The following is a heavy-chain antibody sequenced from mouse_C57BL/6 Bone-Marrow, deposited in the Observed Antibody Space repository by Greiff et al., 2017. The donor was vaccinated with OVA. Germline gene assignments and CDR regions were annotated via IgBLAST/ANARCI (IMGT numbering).Heavy chain of an antibody. V-gene: IGHV1-50*01. CDR3: ARDDGYYNFDY. CDR1: GYTFTSYW. Sequence: QLQQPGAELVKPGASVKLSCKASGYTFTSYWMQWVKQRPGQGLEWIGEIDPSDSYTNYNQKFKGKATLTVDTSSSTAYMQLSSLTSEDSAVYYCARDDGYYNFDYWGQGTTLTVSS. CDR2: IDPSDSYT. J-gene: IGHJ2*01. D-gene: IGHD2-3*01.